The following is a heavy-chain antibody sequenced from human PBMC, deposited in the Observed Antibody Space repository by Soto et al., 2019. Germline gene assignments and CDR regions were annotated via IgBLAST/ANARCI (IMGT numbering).Heavy chain of an antibody. CDR2: MNPNSGDT. D-gene: IGHD2-15*01. CDR1: GYTFTNYE. V-gene: IGHV1-8*01. J-gene: IGHJ5*02. CDR3: ARGRGGNCSGGTCYRFLDP. Sequence: QEQLVQSGAEVKKPGASVKVSCTASGYTFTNYETIWVRQAPGQGLEWMGWMNPNSGDTVYAQKFQGRVTLTRDASTAYMELSRLKYEDTAVYYCARGRGGNCSGGTCYRFLDPWGQGTRVTVSS.